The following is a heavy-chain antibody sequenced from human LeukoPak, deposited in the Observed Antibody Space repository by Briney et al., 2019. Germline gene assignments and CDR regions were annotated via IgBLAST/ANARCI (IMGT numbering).Heavy chain of an antibody. V-gene: IGHV3-53*01. D-gene: IGHD2/OR15-2a*01. J-gene: IGHJ3*02. Sequence: GGSLRLSCAASGFTVSSNYMSWVRQAPGRGLEWVSVIYSGGSTYYADSVKGRFTISRDNSKNTLFLQMNSLRAEDTAVYYCAKAFIKSIPHAFDIWGQGTMVTVSS. CDR2: IYSGGST. CDR1: GFTVSSNY. CDR3: AKAFIKSIPHAFDI.